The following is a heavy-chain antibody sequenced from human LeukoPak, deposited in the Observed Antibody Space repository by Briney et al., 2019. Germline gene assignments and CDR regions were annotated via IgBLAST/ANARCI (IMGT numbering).Heavy chain of an antibody. Sequence: PSEALSLTCSVSGGPIGRSSYYWGWTRQPPGKGLEWIGSIYSGGTYYNPSLKSRVTISVDTSRNQFSLKLGSVTAADTAVYYCARHGSIATGAFTYWGQGTLVTVSS. CDR1: GGPIGRSSYY. CDR2: IYSGGT. CDR3: ARHGSIATGAFTY. J-gene: IGHJ4*02. D-gene: IGHD6-13*01. V-gene: IGHV4-39*01.